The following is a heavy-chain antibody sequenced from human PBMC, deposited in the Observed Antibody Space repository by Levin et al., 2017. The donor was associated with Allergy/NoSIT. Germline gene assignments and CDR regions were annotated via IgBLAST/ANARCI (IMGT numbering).Heavy chain of an antibody. J-gene: IGHJ3*02. CDR2: INPSGGST. D-gene: IGHD3-10*01. V-gene: IGHV1-46*01. CDR1: GYTFTSYY. Sequence: ASVKVSCKASGYTFTSYYMHWVRQAPGQGLEWMGIINPSGGSTSYAQKFQGRVTMTRDTSTSTVYMELSSLRSEDTAVYYCARDRVDGSGSYRDAFDIWGQGTMVTVSS. CDR3: ARDRVDGSGSYRDAFDI.